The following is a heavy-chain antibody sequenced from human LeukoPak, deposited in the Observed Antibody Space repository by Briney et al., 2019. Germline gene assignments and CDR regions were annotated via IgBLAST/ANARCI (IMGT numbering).Heavy chain of an antibody. V-gene: IGHV3-21*01. D-gene: IGHD3-22*01. CDR2: ISSSSSYI. CDR3: ALITMIVVVPQHDAFDI. Sequence: PGGSLRLSCAASGFTFSYYAMNWVRQAPGKGLEWVSSISSSSSYIYYADSVKGRFTISRDNAKNSLYLQMNSLRAEDTAVYYCALITMIVVVPQHDAFDIWGQGTMVTVSS. CDR1: GFTFSYYA. J-gene: IGHJ3*02.